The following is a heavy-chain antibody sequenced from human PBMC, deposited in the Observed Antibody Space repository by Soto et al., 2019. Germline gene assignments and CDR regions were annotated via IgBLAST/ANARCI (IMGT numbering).Heavy chain of an antibody. V-gene: IGHV3-48*02. J-gene: IGHJ6*02. Sequence: GSLRLSCAASGFTFSSYSMNWVLQAPGKGLEWVSYISSSSSTIYYADSVKGRFTISRDNAKNSLYLQMNSLRDEDTAVYYCARSCSASYKPYYYGMDVWGRGTTVTV. CDR1: GFTFSSYS. D-gene: IGHD3-10*02. CDR2: ISSSSSTI. CDR3: ARSCSASYKPYYYGMDV.